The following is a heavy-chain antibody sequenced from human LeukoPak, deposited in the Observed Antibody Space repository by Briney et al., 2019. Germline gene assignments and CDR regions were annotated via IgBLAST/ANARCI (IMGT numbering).Heavy chain of an antibody. D-gene: IGHD1-26*01. CDR1: GGSISSGSYY. J-gene: IGHJ2*01. V-gene: IGHV4-61*02. CDR3: ARDSSGSYYWYFDL. CDR2: IYTSGST. Sequence: SETLSLTCTVSGGSISSGSYYWSWIRQPAGKGLEWIGRIYTSGSTNYNPSLKSRVTISVDTSKNQFSLKLSSVTAADTAVYYCARDSSGSYYWYFDLWGRGTLVTVSS.